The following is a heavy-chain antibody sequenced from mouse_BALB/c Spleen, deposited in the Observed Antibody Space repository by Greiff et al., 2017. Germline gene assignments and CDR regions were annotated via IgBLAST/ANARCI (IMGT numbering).Heavy chain of an antibody. J-gene: IGHJ3*01. V-gene: IGHV1-7*01. CDR3: ARFLLAY. Sequence: QVQLQQSGAELAKPGASVKMSCKASGYTFTSYWMHWVKQRPGQGLEWIGYINPSTGYTEYNQKFKDEATLTADKSSSTAYMQLSSLTSEDAAVYYCARFLLAYWGQGTLVTVSA. CDR1: GYTFTSYW. CDR2: INPSTGYT.